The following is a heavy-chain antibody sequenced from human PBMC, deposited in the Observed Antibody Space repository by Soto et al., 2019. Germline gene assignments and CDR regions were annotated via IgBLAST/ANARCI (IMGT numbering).Heavy chain of an antibody. CDR3: ARHNDLNYFDY. CDR2: IYYSGST. J-gene: IGHJ4*02. V-gene: IGHV4-39*01. Sequence: QLQLQESGPGLVKPSETLSLTCTVSGGSISSSSYYWGWIRQPPGKGLEWIGSIYYSGSTYYNPSLKSRVTLSVDTSKNQFSLKLSSVTAADPAVYYCARHNDLNYFDYWGQGTLVTVSS. CDR1: GGSISSSSYY.